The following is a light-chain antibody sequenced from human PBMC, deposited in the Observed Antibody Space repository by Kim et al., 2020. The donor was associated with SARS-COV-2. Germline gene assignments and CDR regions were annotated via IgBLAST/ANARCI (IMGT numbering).Light chain of an antibody. CDR1: QGVGSW. Sequence: DIQMTQSPSSVSASVGDRVTIICRASQGVGSWLSWYQQKPGKAPQLLIYSASRLQSGVPLRFSGSGSGTDFILTISSLQPEDFATYCCHQTKKFQYTFGQGTKLEI. J-gene: IGKJ2*01. CDR2: SAS. V-gene: IGKV1D-12*01. CDR3: HQTKKFQYT.